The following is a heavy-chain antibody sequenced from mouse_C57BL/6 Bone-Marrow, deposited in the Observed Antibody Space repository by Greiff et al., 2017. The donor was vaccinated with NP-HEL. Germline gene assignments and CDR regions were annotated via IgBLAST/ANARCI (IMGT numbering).Heavy chain of an antibody. Sequence: QVQLQQPGTELVKPGASVKLSCKASGYTFTSYWMHWVKQRPGQGLEWIGNINPSNGGTNYNEQFKSKATLTVDKSSSTAYMQLSSLTSEDSAVYYCARKENFHYYAMDYWGQGTSVTVSS. J-gene: IGHJ4*01. CDR2: INPSNGGT. V-gene: IGHV1-53*01. CDR1: GYTFTSYW. CDR3: ARKENFHYYAMDY.